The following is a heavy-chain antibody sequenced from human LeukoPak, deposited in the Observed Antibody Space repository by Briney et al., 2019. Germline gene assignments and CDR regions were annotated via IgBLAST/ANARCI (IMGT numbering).Heavy chain of an antibody. CDR2: IYYSGST. CDR1: VGSISSYY. J-gene: IGHJ4*02. CDR3: AREFNGGRGYSYGTLDY. Sequence: PSETLSLTCTVSVGSISSYYWSWIRQPPGEGLEWIGYIYYSGSTNYNPSLKSRVTISVDTSKNQFSLKLSSVTAADTAVYYCAREFNGGRGYSYGTLDYWGQGTLVTVSS. V-gene: IGHV4-59*01. D-gene: IGHD5-18*01.